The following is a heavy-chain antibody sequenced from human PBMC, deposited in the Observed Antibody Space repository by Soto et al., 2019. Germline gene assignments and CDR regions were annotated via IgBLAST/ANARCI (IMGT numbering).Heavy chain of an antibody. V-gene: IGHV4-34*01. CDR1: GGSLRDYY. CDR2: IHPSGST. J-gene: IGHJ6*02. CDR3: ARGRDEYTLRNV. Sequence: QVQLPQWGAGLLKPSETLSLTCAVSGGSLRDYYWPWIRHSPGKGLERIGEIHPSGSTYYNPSLRSRVTISVDTSKNQFSLKLTSLTAADTAIYYCARGRDEYTLRNVWGHGTTVTGSS. D-gene: IGHD1-1*01.